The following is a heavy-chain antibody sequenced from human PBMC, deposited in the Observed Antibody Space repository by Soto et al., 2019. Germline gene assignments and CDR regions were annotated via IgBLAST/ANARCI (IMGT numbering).Heavy chain of an antibody. CDR1: GYTFTSYA. J-gene: IGHJ3*02. D-gene: IGHD3-9*01. Sequence: GASVKVSCKASGYTFTSYAMHWVRQAPGQRLEWMGWINAGNGNTKYSQKFQGRVTITRDTSASTAYMELSSLRSEDTAVYYSARAPPLRDFGWLFRGDPLEIWREGAMVSVTS. V-gene: IGHV1-3*01. CDR2: INAGNGNT. CDR3: ARAPPLRDFGWLFRGDPLEI.